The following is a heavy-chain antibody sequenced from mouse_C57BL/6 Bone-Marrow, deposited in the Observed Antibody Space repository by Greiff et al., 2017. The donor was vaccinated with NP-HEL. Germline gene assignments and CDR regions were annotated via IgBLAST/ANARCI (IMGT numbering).Heavy chain of an antibody. CDR3: ASSTMIKRDYAMDY. CDR2: INPNNGGT. D-gene: IGHD2-4*01. V-gene: IGHV1-22*01. J-gene: IGHJ4*01. Sequence: VQLKESGPELVKPGASVKMSCKASGYTFTDYNMHWVKQSHGKSLEWIGYINPNNGGTSYNQKFKGKATLTVNKSSSTAYMELRSLTSEDSAVYYCASSTMIKRDYAMDYWGQGTAVTVSS. CDR1: GYTFTDYN.